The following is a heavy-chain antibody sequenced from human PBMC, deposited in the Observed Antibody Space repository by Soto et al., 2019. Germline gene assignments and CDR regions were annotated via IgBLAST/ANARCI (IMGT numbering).Heavy chain of an antibody. D-gene: IGHD1-26*01. J-gene: IGHJ1*01. CDR1: GFSLSTSGMN. CDR3: AQRTWELQSAYFQY. Sequence: QITLRESGPTVVKPTETLTLTCSFSGFSLSTSGMNVGWIRQPPGKALEWLARIYWNDEKRYSPSMKDRLTITKDTSKNAVVLTLTNMEPVDSGTYYCAQRTWELQSAYFQYWGPVTLVKVSS. V-gene: IGHV2-5*01. CDR2: IYWNDEK.